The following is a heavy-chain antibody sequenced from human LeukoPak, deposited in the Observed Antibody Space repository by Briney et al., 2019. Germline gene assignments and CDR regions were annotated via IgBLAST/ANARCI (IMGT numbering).Heavy chain of an antibody. Sequence: GGSLRLSCAASGFTFDDYAMHWVRQAPGKGLEWVSGISWNSGSIGYADSVKGRFTISRDNAKNSLYLQMNSLRAEDTALYYCARPGSGWYVGFDYWGQGTLVTVSS. CDR3: ARPGSGWYVGFDY. CDR1: GFTFDDYA. D-gene: IGHD6-19*01. V-gene: IGHV3-9*01. J-gene: IGHJ4*02. CDR2: ISWNSGSI.